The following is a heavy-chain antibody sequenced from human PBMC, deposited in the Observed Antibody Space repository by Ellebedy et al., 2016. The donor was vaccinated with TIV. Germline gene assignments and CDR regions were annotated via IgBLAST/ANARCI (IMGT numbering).Heavy chain of an antibody. V-gene: IGHV3-74*01. J-gene: IGHJ6*02. CDR2: INGDGSHT. CDR1: GYTFTSYW. Sequence: GGSLRLSCAASGYTFTSYWMHWVRQAPGKGLVWVSHINGDGSHTIYADSVKGRFTISRDNAKSTLYLQMNSLRADDTAVYYCARDLYYGIDFWGQGTTVTVSS. CDR3: ARDLYYGIDF.